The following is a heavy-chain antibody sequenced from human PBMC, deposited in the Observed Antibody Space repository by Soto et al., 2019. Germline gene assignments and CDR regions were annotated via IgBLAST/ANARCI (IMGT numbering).Heavy chain of an antibody. CDR2: IYYSGST. CDR3: ARLRPGGDFWSGYPMDV. D-gene: IGHD3-3*01. CDR1: VWGMSSYY. J-gene: IGHJ6*03. V-gene: IGHV4-59*01. Sequence: EPLSRTCTGAVWGMSSYYGSWSRQHTKKGLEWIGYIYYSGSTNYNPSLKSRVTTSVDTSKNQFSLKLSSVTAADTAVYYCARLRPGGDFWSGYPMDVWGKGTTVTVSS.